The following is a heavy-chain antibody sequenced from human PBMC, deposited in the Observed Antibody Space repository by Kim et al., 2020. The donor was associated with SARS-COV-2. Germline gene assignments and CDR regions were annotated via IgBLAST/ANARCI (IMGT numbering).Heavy chain of an antibody. CDR2: INPNSGGT. Sequence: ASVKVSCKASGYTFTGYYMHWVRQAPGQGLEWMGRINPNSGGTNYAQKFQGRVTMTRDTSISTAYMELSRLRSDDTAVYYCASSPLAVANWFDPCGQGTLVTVSS. J-gene: IGHJ5*02. D-gene: IGHD6-19*01. V-gene: IGHV1-2*06. CDR1: GYTFTGYY. CDR3: ASSPLAVANWFDP.